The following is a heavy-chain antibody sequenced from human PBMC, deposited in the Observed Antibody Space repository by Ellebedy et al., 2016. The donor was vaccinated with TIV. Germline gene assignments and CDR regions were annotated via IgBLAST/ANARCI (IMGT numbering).Heavy chain of an antibody. D-gene: IGHD3-3*01. V-gene: IGHV4-4*02. CDR3: ARALKNYDFWSGYTDDGFDY. CDR2: IYHSGST. J-gene: IGHJ4*02. Sequence: MPSETLSLTCAVSGGSISSSNWWSWVRQPPGKGLEWIGEIYHSGSTNYNPSLKSRVTISVDKSKNQFSLKLSSVTAADTAVYYCARALKNYDFWSGYTDDGFDYWGQGTLVTVSS. CDR1: GGSISSSNW.